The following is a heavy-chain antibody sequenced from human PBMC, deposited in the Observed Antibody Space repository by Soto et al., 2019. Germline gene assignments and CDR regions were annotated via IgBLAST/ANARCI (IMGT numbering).Heavy chain of an antibody. J-gene: IGHJ6*02. Sequence: ASVKVSCKASGGTFSSYAISWVRQAPGQGLEWMGGIIPIFGTANYAQKFQGRVTITADESTSTAYMELSSLRSEDTAVYYCASSPIDDQLLDKIEKIYYYYGMDVWGQGTTVTVS. D-gene: IGHD2-2*01. CDR3: ASSPIDDQLLDKIEKIYYYYGMDV. CDR1: GGTFSSYA. CDR2: IIPIFGTA. V-gene: IGHV1-69*13.